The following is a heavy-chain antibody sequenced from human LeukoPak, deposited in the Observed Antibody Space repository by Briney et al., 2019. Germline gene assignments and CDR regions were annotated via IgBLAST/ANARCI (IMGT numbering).Heavy chain of an antibody. D-gene: IGHD3-3*01. CDR2: IYTSGST. J-gene: IGHJ4*02. CDR1: GGSISSGSYY. V-gene: IGHV4-61*02. CDR3: ARRYDFWSGYPPPLDY. Sequence: PSETLSLTCSVSGGSISSGSYYWNWIRQPAGKGLEWIGRIYTSGSTNYNPSLKSRVTISVDTSKKQFSLKLSSVTAADTAVYYCARRYDFWSGYPPPLDYWGQGTLVTVSS.